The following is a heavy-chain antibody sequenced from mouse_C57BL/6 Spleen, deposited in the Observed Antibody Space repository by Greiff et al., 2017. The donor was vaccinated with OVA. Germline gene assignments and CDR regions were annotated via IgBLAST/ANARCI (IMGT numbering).Heavy chain of an antibody. J-gene: IGHJ1*03. Sequence: QVQLQQPGAELVKPGASVKMSCKASGYTFTSYWITWVKQRPGQGLEWIGDIYPGSGSTNYNEKFTSKATLTVDTSSSTAYMQLSSLTSEDSAVYYCARSGFTTVVATDWYFDVWGTGTTVTVSS. CDR1: GYTFTSYW. V-gene: IGHV1-55*01. CDR2: IYPGSGST. CDR3: ARSGFTTVVATDWYFDV. D-gene: IGHD1-1*01.